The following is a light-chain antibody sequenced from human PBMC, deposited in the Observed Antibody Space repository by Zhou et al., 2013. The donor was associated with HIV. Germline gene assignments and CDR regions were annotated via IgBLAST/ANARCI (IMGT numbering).Light chain of an antibody. CDR2: EVT. CDR1: SSDVGGYNY. Sequence: QSALSQPPSASGSLGQSVTISCTGSSSDVGGYNYISWYQQHPGKAPKIIVYEVTKRPSGVPGRFSGSKSGNTASLTVSGLQAEDEADYYCSLYTSSSTPYVFGTGTKVTVL. CDR3: SLYTSSSTPYV. J-gene: IGLJ1*01. V-gene: IGLV2-8*01.